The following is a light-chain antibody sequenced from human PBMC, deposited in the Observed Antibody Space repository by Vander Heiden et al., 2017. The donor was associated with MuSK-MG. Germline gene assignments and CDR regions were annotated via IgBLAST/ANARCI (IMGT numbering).Light chain of an antibody. J-gene: IGKJ3*01. V-gene: IGKV3-20*01. CDR3: QQDGSSPFT. Sequence: EIVLTQSPGTLSLSPGARASPSSRDRQCVSRYYSWYHQQPGQAPRLLIYGASSRATGIPDRFSGSGSGTDFTLTISRLEPEDFAVFYCQQDGSSPFTFGHGTKVDIK. CDR1: QCVSRYY. CDR2: GAS.